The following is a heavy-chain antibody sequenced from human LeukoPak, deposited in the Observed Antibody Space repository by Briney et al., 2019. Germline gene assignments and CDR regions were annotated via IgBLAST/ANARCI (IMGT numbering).Heavy chain of an antibody. CDR3: VRDWGYCTSATCYSTQNHVFDM. CDR1: GFPFSGYW. Sequence: PEGSLPLCCAASGFPFSGYWMSGGRQVQGKGLECVARIHKDGSATHYVDAVKGRFAISRDNAKNSLFLQLNSLSVEDSAVYFCVRDWGYCTSATCYSTQNHVFDMWGQGTMVTVSS. CDR2: IHKDGSAT. D-gene: IGHD2-2*01. V-gene: IGHV3-7*01. J-gene: IGHJ3*02.